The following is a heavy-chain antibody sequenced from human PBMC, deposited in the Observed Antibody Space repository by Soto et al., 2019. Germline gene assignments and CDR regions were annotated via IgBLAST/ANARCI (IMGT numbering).Heavy chain of an antibody. CDR1: GYTFSSYS. CDR2: INAGNGNT. J-gene: IGHJ4*02. V-gene: IGHV1-3*01. CDR3: AREQQQLQLGCDY. Sequence: GASVNVSFKSSGYTFSSYSIHWVRQAPGQRLEWMGWINAGNGNTKYSQKFQGRVTITRDTSASTAYMELSSLRSEDTAVYYCAREQQQLQLGCDYWGQGTLVTVSS. D-gene: IGHD6-13*01.